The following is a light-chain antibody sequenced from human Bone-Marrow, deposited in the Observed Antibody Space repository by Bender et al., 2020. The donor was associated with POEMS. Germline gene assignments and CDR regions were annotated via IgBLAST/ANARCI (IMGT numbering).Light chain of an antibody. J-gene: IGLJ2*01. CDR1: SSDVGGSKF. V-gene: IGLV2-11*01. Sequence: QSALTQPRSVSGSPGQSVTISCTGSSSDVGGSKFVPWHQQYPGKAPKLMIYEVFKRPSGVSNRFSGSKSGNTASLTISGLQTEDEADYYCCSYTSSSTLFGGGTTLTVL. CDR2: EVF. CDR3: CSYTSSSTL.